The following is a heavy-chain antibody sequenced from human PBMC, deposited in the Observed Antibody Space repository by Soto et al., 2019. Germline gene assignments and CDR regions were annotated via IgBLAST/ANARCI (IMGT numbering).Heavy chain of an antibody. V-gene: IGHV4-34*01. J-gene: IGHJ6*02. CDR3: ARGSLVSRSNYYYYYYGMDV. CDR1: GGSFSGYY. CDR2: INHSGST. D-gene: IGHD3-16*01. Sequence: SETLSLTCAVYGGSFSGYYWSWIRQPPGKGLEWIGEINHSGSTNYNPSLKSRVTISVDTSKNQFSLKLSSVTAADTAVYYCARGSLVSRSNYYYYYYGMDVWGQGTTVTVS.